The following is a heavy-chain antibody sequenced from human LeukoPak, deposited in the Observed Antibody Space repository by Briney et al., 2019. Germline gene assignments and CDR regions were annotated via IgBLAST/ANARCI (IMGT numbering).Heavy chain of an antibody. CDR2: IYTSGST. V-gene: IGHV4-4*07. D-gene: IGHD6-6*01. CDR3: AREGQLVRGNYYYYYMDV. CDR1: GSSISSYY. Sequence: PSETLSLTCTVSGSSISSYYWSWIRQPAGKGLEGIGRIYTSGSTNYNPSLKSRVTMSVDTSKNQFSLKLSSVTAADTAVYYCAREGQLVRGNYYYYYMDVWGKGTTVTVSS. J-gene: IGHJ6*03.